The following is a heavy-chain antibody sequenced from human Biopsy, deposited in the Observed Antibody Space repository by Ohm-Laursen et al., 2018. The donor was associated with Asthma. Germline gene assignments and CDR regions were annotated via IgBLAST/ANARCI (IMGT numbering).Heavy chain of an antibody. Sequence: PGTLSLTCTVSADSISSNNFYWGWIRQPPGKGLEWIATISYTGSTYYSPSLKSRATISVDTSKNQLSLKLSSVTAADTAVFYCARLSLNDSLDPWGRGTLVTVSS. D-gene: IGHD1-1*01. J-gene: IGHJ5*02. CDR2: ISYTGST. CDR1: ADSISSNNFY. CDR3: ARLSLNDSLDP. V-gene: IGHV4-39*01.